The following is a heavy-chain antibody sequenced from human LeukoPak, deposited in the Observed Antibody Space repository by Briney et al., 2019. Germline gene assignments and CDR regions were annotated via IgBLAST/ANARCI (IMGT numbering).Heavy chain of an antibody. D-gene: IGHD3-10*01. CDR2: ITSDGGNT. V-gene: IGHV3-74*01. CDR3: TRVVYGSGTSMDV. Sequence: GGSLRLSCEASGFIFSAFWMHWVRQAPGKGLVWVSRITSDGGNTAYADSVKGRFTISRDNAKNTLFLQMNSLRAEDTAVYYCTRVVYGSGTSMDVWGKGTTVTVSS. CDR1: GFIFSAFW. J-gene: IGHJ6*03.